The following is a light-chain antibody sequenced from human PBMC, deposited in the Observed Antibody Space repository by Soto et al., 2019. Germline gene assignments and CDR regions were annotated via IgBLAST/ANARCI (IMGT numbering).Light chain of an antibody. J-gene: IGLJ2*01. CDR2: GND. CDR1: SSNIGAGYD. V-gene: IGLV1-40*01. CDR3: ASWDVSLKGVV. Sequence: QSVLTQPPSVSGAPGQRVTISCTGSSSNIGAGYDVHWYQQLPGTAPKLLIYGNDQRPSGVPDRISGSKSGTSASLAISGLQSEDEADYYCASWDVSLKGVVFGGGTKLTVL.